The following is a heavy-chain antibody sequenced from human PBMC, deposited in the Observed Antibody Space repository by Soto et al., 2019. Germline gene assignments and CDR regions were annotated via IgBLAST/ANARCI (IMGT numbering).Heavy chain of an antibody. CDR2: IYYSGST. D-gene: IGHD2-2*01. Sequence: SETLSLTCTVSGGSISSSSYYWGWIRQPPGKGLEWIGSIYYSGSTHYNPSLKSRVTISVDTSKNQFSLKLSSVTAADTAVYYCAKRKYCPSTTCFDYWGQGTLVTVSS. J-gene: IGHJ4*02. V-gene: IGHV4-39*01. CDR3: AKRKYCPSTTCFDY. CDR1: GGSISSSSYY.